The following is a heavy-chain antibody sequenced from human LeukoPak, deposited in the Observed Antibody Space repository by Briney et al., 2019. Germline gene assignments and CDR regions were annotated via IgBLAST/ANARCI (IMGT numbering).Heavy chain of an antibody. CDR3: ARGPPEYDYSSGLGFDFDY. CDR1: GVSISTYY. J-gene: IGHJ4*02. V-gene: IGHV4-59*01. Sequence: SETLSLTCTVSGVSISTYYWSWIRQPPGKGLEWIGYIYYSGSTNYNPSLKSRVTISVDTSKNQFSLKLSSVTAADTAVYYCARGPPEYDYSSGLGFDFDYWGQGTLVTVSS. CDR2: IYYSGST. D-gene: IGHD5-12*01.